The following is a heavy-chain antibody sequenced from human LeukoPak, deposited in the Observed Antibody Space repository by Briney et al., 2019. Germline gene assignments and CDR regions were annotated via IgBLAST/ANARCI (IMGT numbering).Heavy chain of an antibody. CDR2: IYTSGST. D-gene: IGHD3-22*01. V-gene: IGHV4-4*07. CDR3: ARGYYYDSSGRDSFDI. Sequence: KPSETLSLTCTVSGGSVSSYYWSWIRQPAGKGLEWIGRIYTSGSTNYNPSLKSRVTMSVDTSKNQFSLKLSSVTAADTAMYYCARGYYYDSSGRDSFDIWGQGTMVTVSS. J-gene: IGHJ3*02. CDR1: GGSVSSYY.